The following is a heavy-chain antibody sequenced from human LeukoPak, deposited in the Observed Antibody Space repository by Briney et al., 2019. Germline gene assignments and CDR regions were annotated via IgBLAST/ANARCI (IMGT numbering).Heavy chain of an antibody. CDR1: GGSVSSGSYY. V-gene: IGHV4-61*01. CDR2: IYYSGST. CDR3: ARGTLHLGYYYDSSGYPHNSLDP. J-gene: IGHJ5*02. D-gene: IGHD3-22*01. Sequence: SETLSLTCTVSGGSVSSGSYYWSWSRQPPGKGLEWIGYIYYSGSTNYNPSLKSRVTISVDTSKNQFSLKLSSVTAADTAVYYCARGTLHLGYYYDSSGYPHNSLDPWGQGTLVTVSS.